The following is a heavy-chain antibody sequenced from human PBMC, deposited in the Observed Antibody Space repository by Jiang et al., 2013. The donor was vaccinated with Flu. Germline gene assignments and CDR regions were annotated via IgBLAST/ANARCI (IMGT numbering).Heavy chain of an antibody. V-gene: IGHV6-1*01. CDR2: TYYRSKWYN. CDR3: ARDPPTGTTSPGAFDI. Sequence: VSSNSAAWNWIRQSPSRGLEVAGRTYYRSKWYNDYAVSVKSRITINPDTSKNQFSLQLNSVTPEDTAVYYCARDPPTGTTSPGAFDIWGQGTMVTVSS. D-gene: IGHD1-7*01. J-gene: IGHJ3*02. CDR1: VSSNSAA.